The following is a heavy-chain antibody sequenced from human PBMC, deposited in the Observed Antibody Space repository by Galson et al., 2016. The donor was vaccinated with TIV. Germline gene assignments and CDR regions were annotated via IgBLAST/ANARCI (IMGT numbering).Heavy chain of an antibody. D-gene: IGHD3-10*01. V-gene: IGHV6-1*01. CDR3: ARAAGRNGATCHATCESFDF. CDR2: TYCRSRCYY. J-gene: IGHJ3*01. Sequence: CAISGDSVSNNSAAWNWIRQSPSRGLEWLGRTYCRSRCYYDYAVSVKSRITIESDTSKNQFSLQLNSVTSEDTAVYYCARAAGRNGATCHATCESFDFWGQGTKVTVSS. CDR1: GDSVSNNSAA.